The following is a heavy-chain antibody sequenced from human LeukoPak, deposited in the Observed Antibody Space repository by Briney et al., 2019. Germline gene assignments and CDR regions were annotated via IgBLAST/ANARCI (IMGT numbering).Heavy chain of an antibody. J-gene: IGHJ4*02. Sequence: GGSLRLSCAASGFTVSSNYMSWVRQAPGKGLEWVSVIHTDGNAYYADSVKDRFTISRDNSRNTLNLQMNSLRVEDTAVYYCARGLSTRSYGVWGQGTLVTVSS. CDR1: GFTVSSNY. D-gene: IGHD2-2*01. V-gene: IGHV3-66*01. CDR2: IHTDGNA. CDR3: ARGLSTRSYGV.